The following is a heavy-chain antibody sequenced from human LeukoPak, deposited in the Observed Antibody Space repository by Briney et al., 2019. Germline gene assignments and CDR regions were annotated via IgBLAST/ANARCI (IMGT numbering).Heavy chain of an antibody. CDR3: GRAFPPLRTASAGDL. CDR1: GFSFSDYD. D-gene: IGHD3-16*01. V-gene: IGHV3-21*01. J-gene: IGHJ4*02. Sequence: GGSLRLSCSASGFSFSDYDMNWFRQAPGKGLGWISSISGRSSHVYYGDSVKGRFSISRDNAMNSVFLQMNSLGVDDTAVYYCGRAFPPLRTASAGDLWGKGTLVTVSS. CDR2: ISGRSSHV.